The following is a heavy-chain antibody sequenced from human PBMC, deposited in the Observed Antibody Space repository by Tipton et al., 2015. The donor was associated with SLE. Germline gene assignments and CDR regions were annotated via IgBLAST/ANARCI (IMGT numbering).Heavy chain of an antibody. V-gene: IGHV4-59*12. D-gene: IGHD2-2*01. CDR2: ISYSGGS. J-gene: IGHJ4*02. Sequence: TLSLTCTVSGGSISNFYWSWIRQPPGEGPEWIGYISYSGGSNYNPSLQSRSSISIDTSKSQFSLRLSSVTAADTAVYYCARDRAICDSTSCFRSYFDSWGQGTLVTVSS. CDR1: GGSISNFY. CDR3: ARDRAICDSTSCFRSYFDS.